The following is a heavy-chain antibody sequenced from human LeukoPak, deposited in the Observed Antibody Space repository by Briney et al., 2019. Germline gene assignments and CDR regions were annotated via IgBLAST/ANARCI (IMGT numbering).Heavy chain of an antibody. CDR1: GGSISSYY. CDR2: IYTSGST. Sequence: PSETLSLTRTVAGGSISSYYWRWIRQPAEKRRERIGGIYTSGSTNYSPSLKSRVTMSVDTSKNQFSLKLSSLTAADTAVYYCARDQHDYGGKTSAAFDIWGQGTMVTVSS. V-gene: IGHV4-4*07. J-gene: IGHJ3*02. D-gene: IGHD4-23*01. CDR3: ARDQHDYGGKTSAAFDI.